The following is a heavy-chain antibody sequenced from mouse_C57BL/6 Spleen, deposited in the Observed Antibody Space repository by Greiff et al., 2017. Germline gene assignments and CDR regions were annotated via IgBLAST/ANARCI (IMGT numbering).Heavy chain of an antibody. V-gene: IGHV1-55*01. J-gene: IGHJ3*01. D-gene: IGHD2-4*01. CDR1: GYTFTSYW. CDR2: IYPGSGST. CDR3: ARSERDYDDGFAY. Sequence: VQLQQPGAELVKPGASVKMSCKASGYTFTSYWITWVKQRPGQGLEWSGDIYPGSGSTNYNEKFKSKATLTVDTSSSTAYMQLSSLTSEDSAVYYCARSERDYDDGFAYWGQGTLVTVSA.